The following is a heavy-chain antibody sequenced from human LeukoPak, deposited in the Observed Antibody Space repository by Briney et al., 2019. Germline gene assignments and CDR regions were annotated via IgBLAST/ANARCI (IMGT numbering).Heavy chain of an antibody. J-gene: IGHJ4*02. V-gene: IGHV4-39*01. CDR2: FYYTGST. CDR3: ARHLYSSTRNPTFDY. D-gene: IGHD6-13*01. Sequence: SETLSLTCTVSGDSTSSSTYYWGWICQPPGRGLEWLGSFYYTGSTYYNPSLKSRVTISVDTSKNQFSLKLSSVTAADTAVYYCARHLYSSTRNPTFDYWGQGTLVTVSS. CDR1: GDSTSSSTYY.